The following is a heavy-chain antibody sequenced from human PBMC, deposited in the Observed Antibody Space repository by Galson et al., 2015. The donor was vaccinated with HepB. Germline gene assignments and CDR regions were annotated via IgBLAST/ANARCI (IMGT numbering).Heavy chain of an antibody. CDR3: ARDIKSRDGYNRLDY. CDR1: GFTFSSYA. Sequence: SLRLSCAASGFTFSSYAMHWVRQAPGKGLEWVAVISYDGSNKYYADSVKGRFTISRDNSKNTLYLQMNSLRAEDTAVYYCARDIKSRDGYNRLDYWGQGTLVTVSS. D-gene: IGHD5-24*01. CDR2: ISYDGSNK. V-gene: IGHV3-30-3*01. J-gene: IGHJ4*02.